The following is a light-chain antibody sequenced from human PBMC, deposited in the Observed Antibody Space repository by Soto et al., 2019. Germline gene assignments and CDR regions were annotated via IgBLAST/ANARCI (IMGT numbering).Light chain of an antibody. J-gene: IGKJ4*01. CDR3: QQYSSYPLP. CDR2: DAS. Sequence: EFVLTQSPGTLSLSPRERATLSCRASQTVRNNFLAGYQQKPGQAPRLLIYDASSRATGIPDRVSGGGSGKEFIHTIRRRAPEDVAVYYCQQYSSYPLPVGGGNTVDI. V-gene: IGKV3-20*01. CDR1: QTVRNNF.